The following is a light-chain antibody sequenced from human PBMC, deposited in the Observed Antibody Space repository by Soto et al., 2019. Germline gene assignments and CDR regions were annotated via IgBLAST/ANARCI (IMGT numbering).Light chain of an antibody. Sequence: DIQMTQSPSSMYASVGDRVTITCRASQTISTDLNWYQQKPGKAPNLLIHGASTLEPGVPSRFSGSGSGTDFTLTISGVQPDDFATYYCQQSYNTPRTFGQGTKVEV. V-gene: IGKV1-39*01. CDR2: GAS. J-gene: IGKJ1*01. CDR3: QQSYNTPRT. CDR1: QTISTD.